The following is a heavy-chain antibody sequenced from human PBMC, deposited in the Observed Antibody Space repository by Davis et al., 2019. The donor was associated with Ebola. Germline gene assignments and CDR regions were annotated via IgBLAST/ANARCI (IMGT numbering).Heavy chain of an antibody. CDR2: ISSSGSTI. V-gene: IGHV3-11*04. D-gene: IGHD5-18*01. J-gene: IGHJ4*02. Sequence: GESLKISCAASGFTFSDYYMSWIRQAPGKGLEWVSYISSSGSTIYYADSVKGRFTISRVNAKNSLYLQMNSLRAEDTAVYYCARDRSGYSYGIFDYWGQGTLVTVSS. CDR1: GFTFSDYY. CDR3: ARDRSGYSYGIFDY.